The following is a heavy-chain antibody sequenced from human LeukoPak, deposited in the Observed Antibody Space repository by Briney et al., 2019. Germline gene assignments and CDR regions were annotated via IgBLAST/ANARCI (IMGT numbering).Heavy chain of an antibody. D-gene: IGHD3-10*01. CDR3: ARVSSLYGSGSYSPSFDY. Sequence: NPSETLSLTCAVSGGSISSGGYSWSWIRQPPGKGLEWIGYIYHSGSTYYNPSLKSRVTISVDRSKNQFSLKLSSVTAADTAVYYCARVSSLYGSGSYSPSFDYWGQGTLVTVSS. J-gene: IGHJ4*02. CDR2: IYHSGST. V-gene: IGHV4-30-2*01. CDR1: GGSISSGGYS.